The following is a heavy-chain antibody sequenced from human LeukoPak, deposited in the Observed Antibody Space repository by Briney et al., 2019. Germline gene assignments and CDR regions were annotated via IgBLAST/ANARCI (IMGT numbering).Heavy chain of an antibody. CDR3: AKTPTWTVTTAEFFFDY. CDR2: ISGSGGST. V-gene: IGHV3-23*01. J-gene: IGHJ4*02. CDR1: GFTFSSYW. Sequence: PGGSLRLSCAASGFTFSSYWMHWVRQAPGKGLVWVSAISGSGGSTYYADSVKGRFTISRDNSKNTLYLQMNSLRAEDTAVYYCAKTPTWTVTTAEFFFDYWGQGTLVTVSS. D-gene: IGHD4-11*01.